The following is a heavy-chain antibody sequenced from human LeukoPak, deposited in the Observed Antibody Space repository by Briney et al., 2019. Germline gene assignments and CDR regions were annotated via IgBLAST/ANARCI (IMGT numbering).Heavy chain of an antibody. CDR1: GFTFSSYA. CDR2: ISGSGGST. J-gene: IGHJ4*02. CDR3: AKDKYSSSWYYFDY. V-gene: IGHV3-23*01. D-gene: IGHD6-13*01. Sequence: PGGSLRLSCAASGFTFSSYAMSWVRQAPGKGLEWVSAISGSGGSTYYADSVKGRFTISRDNSKKALYLQMNSLRAEDTAVYYCAKDKYSSSWYYFDYWGQGTLVTVSS.